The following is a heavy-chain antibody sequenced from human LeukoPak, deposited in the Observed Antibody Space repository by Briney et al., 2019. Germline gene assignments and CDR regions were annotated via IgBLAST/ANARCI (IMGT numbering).Heavy chain of an antibody. D-gene: IGHD6-19*01. CDR2: ISGSGGST. V-gene: IGHV3-23*01. J-gene: IGHJ3*02. CDR3: ARWGQGIAVAGTPRNAFDI. CDR1: GFTFSSYA. Sequence: GGSLRLSCAASGFTFSSYAMSWVRQAPGKGLEWVSAISGSGGSTYYAGSVKGRFTISRDNSKNTLYLQMNSLSAEDTAVYYCARWGQGIAVAGTPRNAFDIWGQGTMVTVSS.